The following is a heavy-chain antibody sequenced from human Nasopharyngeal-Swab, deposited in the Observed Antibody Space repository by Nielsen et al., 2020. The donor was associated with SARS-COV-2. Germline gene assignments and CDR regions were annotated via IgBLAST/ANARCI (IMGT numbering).Heavy chain of an antibody. Sequence: GESLKISCAASGFTFSSYEMNWVRQAPGKGLEWVSSISSSSSYIYYADSVKGRFTISRDNAKNSLYLQMNSLRAEDTAVYYCARLFRDYYDSSGYYYYYYYMDVWGKGTTVTVSS. V-gene: IGHV3-21*01. D-gene: IGHD3-22*01. CDR2: ISSSSSYI. J-gene: IGHJ6*03. CDR1: GFTFSSYE. CDR3: ARLFRDYYDSSGYYYYYYYMDV.